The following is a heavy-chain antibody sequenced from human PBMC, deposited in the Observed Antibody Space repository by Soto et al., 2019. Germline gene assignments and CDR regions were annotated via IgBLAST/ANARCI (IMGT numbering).Heavy chain of an antibody. CDR3: ARSRYGDCLDN. Sequence: QVQLVESGGALVKPGGSLRLSCAASGFTFRNYYLSWIRQAPGKGLESLSDISGISTYTTYADSVRGRFTVSKDNAKNSLFLQINNLAADDAAVYYCARSRYGDCLDNWGQGTLVTVSS. V-gene: IGHV3-11*06. CDR2: ISGISTYT. J-gene: IGHJ4*02. D-gene: IGHD4-17*01. CDR1: GFTFRNYY.